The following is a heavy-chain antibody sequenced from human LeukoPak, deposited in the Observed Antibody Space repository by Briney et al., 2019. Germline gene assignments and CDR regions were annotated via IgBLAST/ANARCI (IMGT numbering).Heavy chain of an antibody. D-gene: IGHD3-10*01. CDR3: ARSLTMVRAYDY. J-gene: IGHJ4*02. CDR2: IRYDGSNK. V-gene: IGHV3-30*02. CDR1: GFTFSSYG. Sequence: GGSLRLSCAASGFTFSSYGIHWVRQAPGKGLEWVAFIRYDGSNKYYADSVKGRFTISRDNSKNTVYLQMNSLRTEDTAVYYCARSLTMVRAYDYWGQGTLVTVSS.